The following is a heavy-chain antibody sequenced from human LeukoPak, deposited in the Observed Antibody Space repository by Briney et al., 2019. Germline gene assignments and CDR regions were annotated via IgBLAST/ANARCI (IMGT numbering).Heavy chain of an antibody. CDR1: GGSISSSNYY. V-gene: IGHV4-39*01. CDR3: AARPSYYYGSGSYYKPDY. D-gene: IGHD3-10*01. J-gene: IGHJ4*02. Sequence: SETLSLTCTVSGGSISSSNYYWSWIRQPPGKGLEWIGSIYYSGSTYYNPSLKSRVTISVDTSKNQFSLKLSSVTAADTAVYYCAARPSYYYGSGSYYKPDYWGQGTLVTVSS. CDR2: IYYSGST.